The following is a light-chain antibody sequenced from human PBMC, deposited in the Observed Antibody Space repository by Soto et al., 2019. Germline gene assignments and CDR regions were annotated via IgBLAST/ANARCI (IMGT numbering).Light chain of an antibody. Sequence: DIQMTQSPSSLTAFIGDRVSISCMASQDIIKFLAWYQQRPGRIPNVLINAASTFRPGVQSRFSGSGSGTNFTLTIKGLQPEDVATYDCQTYRYAPSTFGQGTKVEIK. CDR2: AAS. V-gene: IGKV1-27*01. CDR1: QDIIKF. J-gene: IGKJ1*01. CDR3: QTYRYAPST.